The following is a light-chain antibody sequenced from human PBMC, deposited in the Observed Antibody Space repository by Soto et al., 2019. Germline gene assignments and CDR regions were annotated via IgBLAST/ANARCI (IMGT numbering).Light chain of an antibody. V-gene: IGLV2-14*03. Sequence: QSALTQPASVSGSPGQSITISCTGTSSDVGGYNYVSWYQQYPGKAPKLMIYDVTNRPSGVSYRFSGSKSGNTASLTISGLQAEDEADYYCSSYTSINSVIFGGGTKLTVL. J-gene: IGLJ2*01. CDR1: SSDVGGYNY. CDR3: SSYTSINSVI. CDR2: DVT.